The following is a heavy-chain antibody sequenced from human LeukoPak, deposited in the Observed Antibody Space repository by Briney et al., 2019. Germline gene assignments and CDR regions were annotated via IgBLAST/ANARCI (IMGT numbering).Heavy chain of an antibody. V-gene: IGHV1-69*04. J-gene: IGHJ5*02. CDR1: GGTFSSYA. D-gene: IGHD4-23*01. CDR2: IIPILGIA. CDR3: ARAQTHNWFDP. Sequence: SVKVSCKASGGTFSSYAISWVRQAPGQGLEWMGRIIPILGIANYAQKFQGRVTITADKSTSTAYMELSSLRSEDTAVYYCARAQTHNWFDPWGQGTPVTVSS.